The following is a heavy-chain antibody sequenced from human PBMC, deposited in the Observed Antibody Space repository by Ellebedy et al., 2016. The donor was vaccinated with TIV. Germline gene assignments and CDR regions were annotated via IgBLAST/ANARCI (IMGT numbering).Heavy chain of an antibody. CDR3: ARAPEGIVILSPDY. Sequence: GESLKISCAASGFTFSNYAFYWVRQAPDKGLEWVAVISYDGSEKYDADSVKGRFTISRDNSKDTVYLQMSSLGSEDTAVYFCARAPEGIVILSPDYWGQGTLVTVSS. J-gene: IGHJ4*02. CDR2: ISYDGSEK. V-gene: IGHV3-30-3*01. D-gene: IGHD2/OR15-2a*01. CDR1: GFTFSNYA.